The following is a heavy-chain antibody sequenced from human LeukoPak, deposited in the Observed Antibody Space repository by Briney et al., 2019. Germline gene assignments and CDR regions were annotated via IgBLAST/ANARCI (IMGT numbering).Heavy chain of an antibody. CDR3: ARARVTSILYYYYYYMDV. CDR2: INPSSGGT. Sequence: ASVKVSCKASGYTFTDSYMHWVRQVPGQGLEWMGWINPSSGGTNYAQNFQGRVTMTRDTSITTAYMELSRLRSDDTAVYYCARARVTSILYYYYYYMDVWGKGTTVTVSS. D-gene: IGHD2/OR15-2a*01. CDR1: GYTFTDSY. J-gene: IGHJ6*03. V-gene: IGHV1-2*02.